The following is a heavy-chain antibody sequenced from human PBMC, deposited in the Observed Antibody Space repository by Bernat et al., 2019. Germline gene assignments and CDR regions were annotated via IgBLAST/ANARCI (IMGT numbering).Heavy chain of an antibody. CDR1: GYTFTSYY. J-gene: IGHJ6*03. Sequence: QVQLVQSGAEVKKPGASVKVSCKASGYTFTSYYMHWVRQAPGQGLEWMGRINPNSGATNSAQEFQGRVTMTRDTSISTVYMELSRLRSDDTAVYYCVRDQGGTHLYSSYYMDVWGKGTTVTVSS. D-gene: IGHD1-1*01. CDR3: VRDQGGTHLYSSYYMDV. CDR2: INPNSGAT. V-gene: IGHV1-2*06.